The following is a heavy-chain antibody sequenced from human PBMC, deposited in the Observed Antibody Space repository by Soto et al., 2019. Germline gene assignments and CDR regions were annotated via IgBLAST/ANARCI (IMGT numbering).Heavy chain of an antibody. CDR2: IYYSGST. CDR1: GGSISSSSYY. V-gene: IGHV4-39*01. J-gene: IGHJ6*02. Sequence: LSLTCTVSGGSISSSSYYWGWIRQPPGKGLEWIGSIYYSGSTYYNPSLKSRVTISVDTSKNQFSLKLSSVTAADTAVYYCATCSGGSCYSGYYYYYYGMDVWGQGTTVTVSS. D-gene: IGHD2-15*01. CDR3: ATCSGGSCYSGYYYYYYGMDV.